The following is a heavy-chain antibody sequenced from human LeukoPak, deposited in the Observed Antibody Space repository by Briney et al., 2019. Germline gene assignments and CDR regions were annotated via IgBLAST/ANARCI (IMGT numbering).Heavy chain of an antibody. J-gene: IGHJ4*02. D-gene: IGHD3-9*01. CDR1: GYTFTGYY. V-gene: IGHV1-2*02. CDR2: INPNSGGT. CDR3: ARLEYDILTGYSSYFDY. Sequence: GASVKVSCKASGYTFTGYYMHWVRQPPGQGLEWMGWINPNSGGTNYAQKFQGRVTMTRDTSISTAYMELSRLRSDDTAVYYCARLEYDILTGYSSYFDYWGQGTLVTVSS.